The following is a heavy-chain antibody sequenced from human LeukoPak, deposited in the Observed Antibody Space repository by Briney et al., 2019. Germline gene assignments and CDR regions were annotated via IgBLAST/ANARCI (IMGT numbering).Heavy chain of an antibody. CDR1: GFTFSSYA. V-gene: IGHV3-30*04. CDR2: ISYDGSNK. CDR3: ARGDYGGNSLGY. Sequence: GGSLRLSCAASGFTFSSYAMHWVRQAPGKGLEWVAVISYDGSNKYYADSVKGRFTISRDNSKNTLYLQMNSLRAEDTAVYYCARGDYGGNSLGYWGQGTLVTVSS. J-gene: IGHJ4*02. D-gene: IGHD4-23*01.